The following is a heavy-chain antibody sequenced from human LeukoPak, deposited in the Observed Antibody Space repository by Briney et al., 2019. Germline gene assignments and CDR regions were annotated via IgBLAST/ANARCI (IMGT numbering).Heavy chain of an antibody. CDR1: GFTVSSKY. CDR3: ARGRGSYYDTTGGLDY. CDR2: FYSGGST. D-gene: IGHD3-22*01. J-gene: IGHJ4*02. Sequence: GGSLRLYCGAGGFTVSSKYMTWVGPAACTGLAPCSVFYSGGSTFYADSVRGRFTISRDSSKNTVYLQMSSLRAEDTAVYYCARGRGSYYDTTGGLDYWGQGTLVTVSS. V-gene: IGHV3-53*01.